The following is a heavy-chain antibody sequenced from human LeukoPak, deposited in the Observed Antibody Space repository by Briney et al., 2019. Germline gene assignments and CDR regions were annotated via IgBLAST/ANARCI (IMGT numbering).Heavy chain of an antibody. D-gene: IGHD3-10*01. CDR2: ISGSGGST. CDR3: AKDGSVLLWFGESDAFDI. J-gene: IGHJ3*02. CDR1: GFTFSSYA. Sequence: GGSLRLSCAASGFTFSSYAMSWVRQAPGKGLEWVSAISGSGGSTYYADSVKGRFTISRDNSNNTLYLQMNSLRAEDTAVYYCAKDGSVLLWFGESDAFDIWGQGTMVTVSS. V-gene: IGHV3-23*01.